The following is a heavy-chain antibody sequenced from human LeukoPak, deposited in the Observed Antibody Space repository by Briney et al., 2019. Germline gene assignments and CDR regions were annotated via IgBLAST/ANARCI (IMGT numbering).Heavy chain of an antibody. D-gene: IGHD6-13*01. V-gene: IGHV1-69*04. CDR2: IIPILGIA. CDR3: ARGGDSSSWYYFDY. Sequence: SVKVSCTASGGTFSSYAISWVRQAPGQGLEWMGRIIPILGIANYAQKFQGRVTITADKSTSTAYMELSSLRSEDTAVYYCARGGDSSSWYYFDYWGQGTLVTVSS. CDR1: GGTFSSYA. J-gene: IGHJ4*02.